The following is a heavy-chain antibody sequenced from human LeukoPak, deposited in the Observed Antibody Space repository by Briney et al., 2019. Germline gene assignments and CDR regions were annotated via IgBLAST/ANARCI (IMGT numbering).Heavy chain of an antibody. CDR2: IKQDGSQK. CDR1: GFTFSSNW. CDR3: ARDLEGLDY. D-gene: IGHD1-1*01. J-gene: IGHJ4*02. Sequence: GGSLRLSCEPSGFTFSSNWMSWVRQAPGKGLEWVANIKQDGSQKYYVDSVKGRFTISRDNAKNSLYLQMHSLRADDTAVYYCARDLEGLDYWGQGTLVTVSS. V-gene: IGHV3-7*04.